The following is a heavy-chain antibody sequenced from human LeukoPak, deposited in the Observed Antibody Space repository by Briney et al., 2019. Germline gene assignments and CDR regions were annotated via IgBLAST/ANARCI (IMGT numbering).Heavy chain of an antibody. CDR2: ISSSGSTI. CDR3: ARDFGYCTNGVCSNWFDP. Sequence: GGSLRLSCAASGFTFSDYYMNWIRQAPGKGLEWVSYISSSGSTIYYADSVKGRFTISRDNAKNSLYLQMNSLRAEDTAVYYCARDFGYCTNGVCSNWFDPWGQGTLVTVSS. D-gene: IGHD2-8*01. V-gene: IGHV3-11*01. J-gene: IGHJ5*02. CDR1: GFTFSDYY.